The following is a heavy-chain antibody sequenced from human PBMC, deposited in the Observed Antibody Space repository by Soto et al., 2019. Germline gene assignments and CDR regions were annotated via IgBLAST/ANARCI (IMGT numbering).Heavy chain of an antibody. J-gene: IGHJ6*02. CDR1: GFTFSSYW. Sequence: EVQLVESGGGLVQPGGSLRLSCAASGFTFSSYWMSWVRQAPGKGLEWVANIKQDGSEKYCVDSVKGRFTISRDNAKNSLYLQMNSLRAEDTAVYYCASRDITMVRGVYYYYGMDVWGQGTTVTVSS. CDR2: IKQDGSEK. D-gene: IGHD3-10*01. CDR3: ASRDITMVRGVYYYYGMDV. V-gene: IGHV3-7*05.